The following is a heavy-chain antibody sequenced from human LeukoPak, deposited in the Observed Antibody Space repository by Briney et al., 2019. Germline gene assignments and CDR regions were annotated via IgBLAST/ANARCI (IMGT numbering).Heavy chain of an antibody. CDR2: IIPIFGTA. J-gene: IGHJ4*02. CDR3: ARESGYYFDY. V-gene: IGHV1-69*13. CDR1: GYSFTIYA. Sequence: SVKVSCKASGYSFTIYAMNWVRQAPGQGLEWMGGIIPIFGTANYAQKFQGRVTITADESTSTAYMELSSLRSEDTAVYYCARESGYYFDYWGQGTLVTVSS.